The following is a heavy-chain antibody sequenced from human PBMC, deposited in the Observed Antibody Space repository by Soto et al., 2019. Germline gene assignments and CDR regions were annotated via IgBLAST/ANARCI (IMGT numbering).Heavy chain of an antibody. CDR3: ARDVGYYYDSSGYYRFDY. V-gene: IGHV3-23*01. J-gene: IGHJ4*02. CDR1: GFTFSSYA. Sequence: GGSLRLSCAASGFTFSSYAMSWVRQAPGKGLEWVSAISGSGGSTYYADSVKGRFTISRDNSKNTLYLQMNSLRDEDTAVYYCARDVGYYYDSSGYYRFDYWSQGTLVTVSS. D-gene: IGHD3-22*01. CDR2: ISGSGGST.